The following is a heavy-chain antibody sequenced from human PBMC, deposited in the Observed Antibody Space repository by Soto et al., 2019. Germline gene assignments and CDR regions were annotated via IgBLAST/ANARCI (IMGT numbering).Heavy chain of an antibody. V-gene: IGHV1-58*01. Sequence: SVKVSCKSSGFTFTSSAVQWVRQARGQRLEWIGWIVVGSGNTNYAQKFQERVTITRDMSTSTAYMELSSLRSEDTAVYYCAADGSYSTSGGMDVWGQGTTVTVSS. CDR2: IVVGSGNT. D-gene: IGHD6-6*01. J-gene: IGHJ6*02. CDR1: GFTFTSSA. CDR3: AADGSYSTSGGMDV.